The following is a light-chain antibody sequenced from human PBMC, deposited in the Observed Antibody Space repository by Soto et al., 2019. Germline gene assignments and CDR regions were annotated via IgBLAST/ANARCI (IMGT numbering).Light chain of an antibody. CDR2: EVS. CDR1: SSDVGGYNY. V-gene: IGLV2-14*01. Sequence: QSALTQPASVSGSPGQSITISCTGTSSDVGGYNYVSWYQQHPGKAPKLMIYEVSHRPSGVSNRFSGSKSGNTASLTISGLQAEDEADYYCSSYTSSSTLEVFGTGTKLPVL. J-gene: IGLJ1*01. CDR3: SSYTSSSTLEV.